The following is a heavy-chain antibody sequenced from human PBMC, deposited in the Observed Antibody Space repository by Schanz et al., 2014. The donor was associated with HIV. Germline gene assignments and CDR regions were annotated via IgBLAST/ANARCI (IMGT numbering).Heavy chain of an antibody. V-gene: IGHV1-18*01. CDR3: AIDYYKTRAGVAFDF. CDR1: GYTFKNYG. Sequence: QVQLLQSGAEVKKPGASVKVSCKTSGYTFKNYGISWLRQAPGQGLEWMAWISASSGDTQFAQKFQERVTMTTDTSTDVAYMELKNLRSDDTAVYFCAIDYYKTRAGVAFDFWGQGTLVVVSS. D-gene: IGHD3-10*01. J-gene: IGHJ3*01. CDR2: ISASSGDT.